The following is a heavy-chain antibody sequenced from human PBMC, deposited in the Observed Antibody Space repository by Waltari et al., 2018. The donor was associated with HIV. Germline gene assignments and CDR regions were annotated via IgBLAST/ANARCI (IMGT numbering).Heavy chain of an antibody. D-gene: IGHD3-10*01. CDR3: ATGGEQFRFGVAKRTYGMDV. CDR1: GFTFSDYY. V-gene: IGHV3-11*01. J-gene: IGHJ6*02. Sequence: QVQLVESGGGLVKPGGSLRLSCAASGFTFSDYYMSWIRQAPGQGLAWVSYISSSGSTIYYADSVKGRFTISRDNAKNSLYLQMSSLRAEDTAVYYCATGGEQFRFGVAKRTYGMDVWGQGTTVTVSS. CDR2: ISSSGSTI.